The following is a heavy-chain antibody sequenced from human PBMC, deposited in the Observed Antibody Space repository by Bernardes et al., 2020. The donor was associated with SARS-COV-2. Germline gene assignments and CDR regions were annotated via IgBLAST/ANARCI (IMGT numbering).Heavy chain of an antibody. V-gene: IGHV1-24*01. CDR1: GSTLTALS. Sequence: ASVKVSCRVSGSTLTALSIRWVRQAPGQGLEWMGRFDPDNAETDSAQIFQGRVTMTEDTSTDTGYMYLSNLKSEDTAVYYCAATLWFGKLLTSNAFDIWGQGTEVDVSS. CDR2: FDPDNAET. D-gene: IGHD3-10*01. J-gene: IGHJ3*02. CDR3: AATLWFGKLLTSNAFDI.